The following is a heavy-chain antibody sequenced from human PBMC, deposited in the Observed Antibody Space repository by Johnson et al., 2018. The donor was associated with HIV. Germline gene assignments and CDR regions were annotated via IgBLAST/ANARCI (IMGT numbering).Heavy chain of an antibody. J-gene: IGHJ3*02. CDR2: MSYDGSSK. CDR3: ARDYREANAFDI. CDR1: GFTFSSYA. Sequence: HVQLVESGGGVVQPGRSLRLSCAASGFTFSSYAMHWVRQAPGKGLECVAVMSYDGSSKYYADSVKGRFTISRDNSNNTLYLQMNSLRAEDTAVYYCARDYREANAFDIWGQGTMVTVSS. D-gene: IGHD1-26*01. V-gene: IGHV3-30*04.